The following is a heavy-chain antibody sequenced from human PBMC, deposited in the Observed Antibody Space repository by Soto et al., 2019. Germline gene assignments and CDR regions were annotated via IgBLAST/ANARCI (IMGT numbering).Heavy chain of an antibody. D-gene: IGHD5-18*01. CDR3: AKSPPDMVTGSFFDY. Sequence: PGGSLRLSCAASGFTFISYSMNSVRQAPGKGLEWVSVISGSGGNTYYADSVKGRFTISRDNSKNTLYPQMNSLRAEDTALYYCAKSPPDMVTGSFFDYWGQGTLVTVSS. V-gene: IGHV3-23*01. CDR1: GFTFISYS. J-gene: IGHJ4*02. CDR2: ISGSGGNT.